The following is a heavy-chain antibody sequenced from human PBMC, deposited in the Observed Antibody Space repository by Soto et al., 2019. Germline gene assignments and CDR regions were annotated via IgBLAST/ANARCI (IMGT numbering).Heavy chain of an antibody. Sequence: SETLSLTCTVSGDSISSYYWGWIRQPAGKGLEWIGRIYSSGSTNCLPSLKSLVTRSVDTSKNQFSLKLSSVTAADTAVYYCARDSAGAYYDFWSGSPLRYYGMDVWGQGTTVTVSS. J-gene: IGHJ6*02. CDR2: IYSSGST. V-gene: IGHV4-4*07. CDR1: GDSISSYY. CDR3: ARDSAGAYYDFWSGSPLRYYGMDV. D-gene: IGHD3-3*01.